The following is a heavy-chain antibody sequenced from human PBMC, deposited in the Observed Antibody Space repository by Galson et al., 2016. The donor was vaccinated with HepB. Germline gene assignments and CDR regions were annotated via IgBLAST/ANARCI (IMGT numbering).Heavy chain of an antibody. CDR3: ARGTTAVKYGNWFDP. CDR1: GDSITSDSW. J-gene: IGHJ5*02. D-gene: IGHD4-23*01. CDR2: AYHLGYT. Sequence: ETLSLTCAVSGDSITSDSWWSWVRQSPAKGLEWIGEAYHLGYTSYNPSLKSRVAIFLDNSKDQFSLILHSVTAADTAIYYCARGTTAVKYGNWFDPWGLGTLVTVSS. V-gene: IGHV4-4*02.